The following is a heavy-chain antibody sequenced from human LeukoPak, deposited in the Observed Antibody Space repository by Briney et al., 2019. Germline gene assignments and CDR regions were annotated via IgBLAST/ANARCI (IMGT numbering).Heavy chain of an antibody. J-gene: IGHJ4*02. CDR1: GLTFSSYY. CDR3: AREGMYYFDY. CDR2: ISSSGSTI. D-gene: IGHD3-10*01. V-gene: IGHV3-48*03. Sequence: GGSLRLSCAACGLTFSSYYMLCVRHAPGKGLEWVSYISSSGSTIYYADSVKGRFTISRDNAKNSLYLQMNSLRAEDTAVYYCAREGMYYFDYWGQGTLVTVSS.